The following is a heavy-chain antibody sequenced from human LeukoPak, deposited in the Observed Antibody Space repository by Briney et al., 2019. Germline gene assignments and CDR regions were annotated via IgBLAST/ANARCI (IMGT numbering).Heavy chain of an antibody. CDR3: TRGQYERDY. D-gene: IGHD1-1*01. CDR1: GGSFSGYF. V-gene: IGHV4-34*01. Sequence: SETLSLTCAVYGGSFSGYFWGWIRQTPGKGLEWIGEINHSGTRSYYNPSLKSRVTISVDTSKNQFSLNLRSVTAADTAVYYCTRGQYERDYWGQGTLVTVSS. CDR2: INHSGTRS. J-gene: IGHJ4*02.